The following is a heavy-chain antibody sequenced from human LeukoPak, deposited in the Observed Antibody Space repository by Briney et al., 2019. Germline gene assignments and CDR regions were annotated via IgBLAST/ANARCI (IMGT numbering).Heavy chain of an antibody. V-gene: IGHV3-23*01. J-gene: IGHJ4*02. CDR1: GFTFSSYG. CDR2: ITGSGGST. CDR3: ANSPKSDY. Sequence: GGSLRLSCAASGFTFSSYGMSWFCQAPGKGLEWLSAITGSGGSTYYADSVQGRFTISRDNSKNTLYLQMSSLRVEDTAVYYCANSPKSDYWGQGTLVTVSS.